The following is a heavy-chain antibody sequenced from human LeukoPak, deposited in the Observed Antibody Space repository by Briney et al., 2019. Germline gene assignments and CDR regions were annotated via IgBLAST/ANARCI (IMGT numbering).Heavy chain of an antibody. V-gene: IGHV1-69*04. CDR2: ITPFFGVA. CDR3: ARDTNEEYSSSSDGLAV. CDR1: GGNFGNYV. Sequence: SVKVSCKASGGNFGNYVIHWVRQAPGQGLEWMGRITPFFGVANYVQTFQDRVTFTADKITNTAYMQISSLKSEDTAVYFCARDTNEEYSSSSDGLAVWGQGTTVTVSS. J-gene: IGHJ6*02. D-gene: IGHD6-6*01.